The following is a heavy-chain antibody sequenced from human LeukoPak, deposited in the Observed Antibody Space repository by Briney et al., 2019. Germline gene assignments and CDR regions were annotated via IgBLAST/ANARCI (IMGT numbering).Heavy chain of an antibody. J-gene: IGHJ3*02. V-gene: IGHV4-59*01. CDR3: ARVDILTGYIPYAFDI. Sequence: PSETLSLTCTVSGGSISGYYWSWIRQPPGKGLEWIGYIYYSGSTNYNPSLKSRVTITVDTSKNQFSLKLSSVTAAGTAVYYCARVDILTGYIPYAFDIWGQGTMVTVSS. D-gene: IGHD3-9*01. CDR1: GGSISGYY. CDR2: IYYSGST.